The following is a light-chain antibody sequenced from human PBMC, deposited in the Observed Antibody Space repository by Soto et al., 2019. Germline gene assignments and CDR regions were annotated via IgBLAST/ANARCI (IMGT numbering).Light chain of an antibody. CDR1: SSNIGSNS. J-gene: IGLJ2*01. CDR2: RNN. CDR3: AAWDDSLSVVV. Sequence: QLVLTQPPSASGTPGQRVTISCSGSSSNIGSNSVYWYQQLPGPAPKLLIYRNNQRPSGVPDRFSGSKSGTSASLAISGLRSEDEADYYCAAWDDSLSVVVFGGGTKLTVL. V-gene: IGLV1-47*01.